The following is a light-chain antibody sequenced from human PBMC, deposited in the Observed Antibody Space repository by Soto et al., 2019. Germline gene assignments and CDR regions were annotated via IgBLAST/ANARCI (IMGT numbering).Light chain of an antibody. V-gene: IGLV2-14*01. CDR3: SSYTSSNTVI. CDR2: DVS. Sequence: QSALTQPASVSGSPGQSIAISCTGTSSDVGGYTYVSWYQQHPGKAPKLMIYDVSARPSGVSNRFSGSKSDNTASLTISGLQAEDEADYYCSSYTSSNTVIFGGGTTLTVL. CDR1: SSDVGGYTY. J-gene: IGLJ2*01.